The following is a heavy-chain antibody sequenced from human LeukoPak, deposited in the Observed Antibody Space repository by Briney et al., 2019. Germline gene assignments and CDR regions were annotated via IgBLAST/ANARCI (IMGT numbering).Heavy chain of an antibody. CDR3: ARVGDYALKD. D-gene: IGHD3-16*01. V-gene: IGHV4-4*07. CDR1: GGSINNYY. Sequence: PSETLSLTCTVSGGSINNYYWSWIRQPAGKGLEWIGRIYTSGSTNYNPSLKSRVTMSVDASKNQRTLKLSSVTAADTAVYYCARVGDYALKDWGQGTPVTVSS. J-gene: IGHJ4*02. CDR2: IYTSGST.